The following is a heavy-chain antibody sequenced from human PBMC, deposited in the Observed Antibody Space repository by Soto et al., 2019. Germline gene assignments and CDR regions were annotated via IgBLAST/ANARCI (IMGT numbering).Heavy chain of an antibody. D-gene: IGHD2-8*01. CDR3: ARDLRFSSTNYFDF. V-gene: IGHV3-11*06. CDR1: GXLFTDYY. Sequence: GSLRLSCTASGXLFTDYYMSWIRQPPGKGLEWLAYIDGSSDYTNYADSVKGRFNISRDNAKNSVFLQMNNLRDDDTAVYYCARDLRFSSTNYFDFWGRGTLVTVSS. CDR2: IDGSSDYT. J-gene: IGHJ4*02.